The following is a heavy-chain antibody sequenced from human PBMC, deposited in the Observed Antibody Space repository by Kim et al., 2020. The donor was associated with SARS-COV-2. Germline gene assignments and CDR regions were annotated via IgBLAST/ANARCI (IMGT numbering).Heavy chain of an antibody. V-gene: IGHV4-31*02. J-gene: IGHJ4*02. CDR3: ARATSALTFDY. CDR2: T. Sequence: TYYTPSLKSRVTISVDTSKNQFSLKLSSVTAADTAVYYCARATSALTFDYWGQGTLVTVSS.